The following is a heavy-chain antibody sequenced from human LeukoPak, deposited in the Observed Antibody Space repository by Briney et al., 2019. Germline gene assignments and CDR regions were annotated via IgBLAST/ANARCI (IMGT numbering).Heavy chain of an antibody. J-gene: IGHJ4*02. CDR1: GFIFGSNT. Sequence: PGGSLRLSCAGSGFIFGSNTMSWVRQAPGRGLEWVSAISNNGGRTDYADSVKGRFTISRGNSKSALYLHMDSLRADDTAVYYCARDEDTSALSEYWGQGTLVTVSS. D-gene: IGHD2/OR15-2a*01. CDR2: ISNNGGRT. CDR3: ARDEDTSALSEY. V-gene: IGHV3-23*01.